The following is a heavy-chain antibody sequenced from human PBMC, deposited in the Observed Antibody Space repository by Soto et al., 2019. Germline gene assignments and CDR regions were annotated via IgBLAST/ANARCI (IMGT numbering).Heavy chain of an antibody. CDR2: INHSGST. Sequence: PSETLSLTCAVYGGSFSGYYWSWIRQPPGKGLEWIGEINHSGSTNYNPSLKSRVTISVDTSKNQFSLKLSSVTAADTAVYYCARGAPDRTIFGVVPKVYFQHWGQGTLVTVSS. V-gene: IGHV4-34*01. CDR1: GGSFSGYY. J-gene: IGHJ1*01. CDR3: ARGAPDRTIFGVVPKVYFQH. D-gene: IGHD3-3*01.